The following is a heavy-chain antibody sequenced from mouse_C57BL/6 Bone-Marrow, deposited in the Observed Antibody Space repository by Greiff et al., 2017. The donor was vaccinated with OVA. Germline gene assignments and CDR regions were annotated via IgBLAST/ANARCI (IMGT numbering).Heavy chain of an antibody. CDR2: ISNGGGST. D-gene: IGHD2-3*01. CDR1: GFTFSDYY. V-gene: IGHV5-12*01. Sequence: EVKVVESGGGLVQPGGSLKLSCAASGFTFSDYYMYWVRQTPEKRLEWVAYISNGGGSTYYPDTVKGRFTISRDNAKNTLYLQMSRLKSEDTAMYYCARHPYYDGYYVYYAMDYWGQGTSVTVSS. CDR3: ARHPYYDGYYVYYAMDY. J-gene: IGHJ4*01.